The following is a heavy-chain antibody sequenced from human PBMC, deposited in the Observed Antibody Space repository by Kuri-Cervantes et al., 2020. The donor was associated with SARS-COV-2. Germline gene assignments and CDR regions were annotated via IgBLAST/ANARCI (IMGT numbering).Heavy chain of an antibody. CDR2: IYYSGST. CDR3: ARAGYYFDY. V-gene: IGHV4-59*01. Sequence: SETLSLTCTVSGDSISSYYWSWIRQPPGKGLEWIGYIYYSGSTNYNPSLKSRVTISVDTSKNQFSLKLSSVTAADTAVYYCARAGYYFDYWGQGTLVTVSS. J-gene: IGHJ4*02. CDR1: GDSISSYY.